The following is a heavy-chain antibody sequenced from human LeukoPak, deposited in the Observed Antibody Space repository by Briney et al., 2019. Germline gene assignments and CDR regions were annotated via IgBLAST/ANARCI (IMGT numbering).Heavy chain of an antibody. Sequence: GGSLRLSCAASGFTFSSYSTNWVRQAPGEGLEWVSSISSSSSYIYYADSVKGRFTISRDNAKNSLYLQMNSLRAEDTAVYYCARVGDGYNHFDYWGQGTLVTVSS. CDR1: GFTFSSYS. J-gene: IGHJ4*02. CDR3: ARVGDGYNHFDY. V-gene: IGHV3-21*01. D-gene: IGHD5-12*01. CDR2: ISSSSSYI.